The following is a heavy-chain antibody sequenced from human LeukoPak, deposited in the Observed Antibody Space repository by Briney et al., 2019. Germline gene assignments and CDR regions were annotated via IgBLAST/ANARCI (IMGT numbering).Heavy chain of an antibody. Sequence: GGSLRLSCTASGFTFSSYAMNWVRQAPGKGLEWVSGIGAGGTFTYYADSVKGRFTISRDNSRNTLYLQMNSLRADDTAVYYCARDNYHGVLDYWGQGTLVSVSS. CDR2: IGAGGTFT. V-gene: IGHV3-23*01. D-gene: IGHD1-7*01. CDR1: GFTFSSYA. J-gene: IGHJ4*02. CDR3: ARDNYHGVLDY.